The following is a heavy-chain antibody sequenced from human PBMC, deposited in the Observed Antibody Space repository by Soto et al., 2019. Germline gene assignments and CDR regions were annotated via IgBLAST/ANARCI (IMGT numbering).Heavy chain of an antibody. J-gene: IGHJ6*03. D-gene: IGHD2-2*01. CDR1: GFTFSSYG. CDR3: AMLSDGDYYYYYMDV. CDR2: IWYDGSNK. V-gene: IGHV3-33*01. Sequence: QVQLVESGGGVVQPGRSLRLSCAASGFTFSSYGMHWVRQAPGKGLEWVAVIWYDGSNKYYADSVKGRFTISRDNSKNTLYLQMNSLRAEDTAVYYCAMLSDGDYYYYYMDVWGKGTTVTVSS.